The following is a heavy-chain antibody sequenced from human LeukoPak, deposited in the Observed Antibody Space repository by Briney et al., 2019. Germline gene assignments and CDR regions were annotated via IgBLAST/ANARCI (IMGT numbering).Heavy chain of an antibody. V-gene: IGHV1-8*01. CDR1: GYTFTSYV. CDR3: ARFAAELAPLDY. Sequence: ASVKVSCKASGYTFTSYVINWVRQATGQGLEWMGGMNPNSGNTGYAQKFQGRVTMTRNTSISTAYMELSSLRSEDTAVYYCARFAAELAPLDYWGQGTLVTVPS. J-gene: IGHJ4*02. CDR2: MNPNSGNT. D-gene: IGHD1-1*01.